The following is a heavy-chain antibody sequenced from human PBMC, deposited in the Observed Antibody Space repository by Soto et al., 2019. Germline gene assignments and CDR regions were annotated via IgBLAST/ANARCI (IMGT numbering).Heavy chain of an antibody. V-gene: IGHV1-46*01. J-gene: IGHJ3*02. CDR3: ARELMSGWYHHVSSDAFGI. D-gene: IGHD6-19*01. CDR1: GYTFTSYY. CDR2: INPSGGST. Sequence: QVQLVQSGAEVKKPGASVKVSCKASGYTFTSYYMHWVRQAPGQGLEWMGIINPSGGSTSYAQKFQGRVAMTGDTSTSTVNMELSSLRSEDTAVYYCARELMSGWYHHVSSDAFGIWGQGTMVTVSS.